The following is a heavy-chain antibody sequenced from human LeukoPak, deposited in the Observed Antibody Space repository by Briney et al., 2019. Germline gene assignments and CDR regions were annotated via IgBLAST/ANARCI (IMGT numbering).Heavy chain of an antibody. CDR1: GGSISNYY. CDR2: IYYSGDT. Sequence: PSETLSLTCTVSGGSISNYYWSWIRQTPGKGLEWIGYIYYSGDTNYNPSLKSRVTISVDTSKNQFSLKLSSVTAADTAVYYCAGGTRWLFDYWGQGTLVTVSS. CDR3: AGGTRWLFDY. J-gene: IGHJ4*02. D-gene: IGHD5-24*01. V-gene: IGHV4-59*01.